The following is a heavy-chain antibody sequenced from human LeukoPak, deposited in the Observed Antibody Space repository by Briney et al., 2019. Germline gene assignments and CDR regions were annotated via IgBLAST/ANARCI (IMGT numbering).Heavy chain of an antibody. CDR1: GGSISSSSYF. V-gene: IGHV4-39*01. CDR2: IYYSGSS. D-gene: IGHD6-6*01. J-gene: IGHJ4*02. CDR3: ARSSSSPGDDY. Sequence: SETLSLTCTVSGGSISSSSYFWGWIRRPPGKGLEWIGTIYYSGSSYYNPSLKSRVTISVDTSKNQLSLKLSSVTAADTAVYYCARSSSSPGDDYWGQGTLVTVSS.